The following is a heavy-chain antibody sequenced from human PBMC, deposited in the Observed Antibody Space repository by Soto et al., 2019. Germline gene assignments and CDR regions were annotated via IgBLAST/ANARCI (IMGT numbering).Heavy chain of an antibody. V-gene: IGHV4-39*01. CDR2: IYYSGST. CDR3: ARHVESGSYYWVVPYYFDY. D-gene: IGHD1-26*01. J-gene: IGHJ4*02. Sequence: PSETLSLTCTVSGGSISSSSYYWGWIRQPPGKGLEWIGSIYYSGSTYYNPSLKSRVTISVDTSKNQFSLKLSSVTAADTAVYYCARHVESGSYYWVVPYYFDYWGQGTLVTVSS. CDR1: GGSISSSSYY.